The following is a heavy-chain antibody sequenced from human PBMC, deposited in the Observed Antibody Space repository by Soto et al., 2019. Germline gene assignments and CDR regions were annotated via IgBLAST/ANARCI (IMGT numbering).Heavy chain of an antibody. CDR1: GFTFSSNG. CDR2: MSNDGSHT. J-gene: IGHJ4*02. V-gene: IGHV3-30*18. D-gene: IGHD2-15*01. Sequence: QVQLVESGGGVVQPGRSLRLSCAASGFTFSSNGMHWVRQAPGKGLEWVAVMSNDGSHTSYADSAKGRFTISRDNSKNTRYLQMKRLRAEDSGIYYCTKGCSSSSNCYIIDYWGQGALVTVSS. CDR3: TKGCSSSSNCYIIDY.